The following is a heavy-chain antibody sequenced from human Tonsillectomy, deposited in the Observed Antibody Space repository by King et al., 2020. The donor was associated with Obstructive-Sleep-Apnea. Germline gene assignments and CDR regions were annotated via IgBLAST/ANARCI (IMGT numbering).Heavy chain of an antibody. CDR2: IYPGDSDA. CDR3: AKHYYDSSGYYEFDF. Sequence: VQLVESGAEVKKPGESLKISCKGSGYNFNRYWIAWVRQMPGKGLEWMGFIYPGDSDARYSPSFRGQFTISADKSINTAYLQWISLKASDTAMYYCAKHYYDSSGYYEFDFWGQGTLVTVSS. V-gene: IGHV5-51*01. CDR1: GYNFNRYW. J-gene: IGHJ4*02. D-gene: IGHD3-22*01.